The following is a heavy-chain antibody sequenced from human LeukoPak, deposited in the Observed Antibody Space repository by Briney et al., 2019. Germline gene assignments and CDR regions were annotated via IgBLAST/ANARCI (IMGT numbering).Heavy chain of an antibody. Sequence: GGSLRLSCAASGFTFSSYGMQWVRQAPGKGLEWVAVISHDGTVQHYADSVKGRFTISRDNSKNTLYLQMNSLRAEDTAVYYCAKSGYCGGDCYSFDYWGQGTLVTVSS. CDR3: AKSGYCGGDCYSFDY. CDR2: ISHDGTVQ. J-gene: IGHJ4*02. D-gene: IGHD2-21*02. V-gene: IGHV3-30*18. CDR1: GFTFSSYG.